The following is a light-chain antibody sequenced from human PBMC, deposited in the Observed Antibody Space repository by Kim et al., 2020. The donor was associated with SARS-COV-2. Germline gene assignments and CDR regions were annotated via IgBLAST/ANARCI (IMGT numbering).Light chain of an antibody. CDR3: ATWDDSLDVWM. CDR2: TDE. Sequence: QSVLTQPPSASGTPGQRVTISCSGSSSNIGSNTVNWYQQFPGTAPQLLIDTDERRPSGVSDRVSCSKSGTSASLAISALRSEDEADYYCATWDDSLDVWMFGGGTKLTVL. J-gene: IGLJ3*02. CDR1: SSNIGSNT. V-gene: IGLV1-44*01.